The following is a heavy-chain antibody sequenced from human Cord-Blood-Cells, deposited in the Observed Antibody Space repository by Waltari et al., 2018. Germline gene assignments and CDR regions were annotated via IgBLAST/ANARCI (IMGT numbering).Heavy chain of an antibody. J-gene: IGHJ3*02. V-gene: IGHV3-33*01. CDR2: IWYDGSNK. CDR1: GFTFSSYG. D-gene: IGHD3-22*01. CDR3: ARDSAYYYDSSGDAFDI. Sequence: QVQLVESGGGVVQPGRSLRLSCAASGFTFSSYGMHWARQAPGKGLEWVAVIWYDGSNKYYADSVKGRFTISRDNSKNTLYLQMNSLRAEDTAVYYCARDSAYYYDSSGDAFDIWGQGTMVTVSS.